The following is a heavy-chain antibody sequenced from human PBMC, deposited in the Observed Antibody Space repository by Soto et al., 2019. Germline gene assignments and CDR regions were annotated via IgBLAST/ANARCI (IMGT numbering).Heavy chain of an antibody. CDR3: ARLATVVTPGTNYYYGMDV. Sequence: QLQLQESGSGLVKPSQTLSLTCAVSGGSISSGGYSWSWIRQPPGKGLEWIGYIYHSGSTYYNPSLKSRVTISVDRSKTQFSLKLSSVTAADTAVYYCARLATVVTPGTNYYYGMDVWGQGTTVTVSS. CDR2: IYHSGST. D-gene: IGHD4-17*01. V-gene: IGHV4-30-2*01. J-gene: IGHJ6*02. CDR1: GGSISSGGYS.